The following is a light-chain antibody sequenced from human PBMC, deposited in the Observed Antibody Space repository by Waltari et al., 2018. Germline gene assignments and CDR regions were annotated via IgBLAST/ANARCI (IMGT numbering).Light chain of an antibody. CDR2: DAS. CDR1: QNIRNS. V-gene: IGKV1-33*01. J-gene: IGKJ4*01. Sequence: EIQMTQSPSSLSASVGDTVTITCQASQNIRNSLNWFQQKPGKAHKFLFYDASTLETGVPSRFSGGGSGTDFTVTISSLQPEDVATYYCQQYDHFRRSFGGGTKVEI. CDR3: QQYDHFRRS.